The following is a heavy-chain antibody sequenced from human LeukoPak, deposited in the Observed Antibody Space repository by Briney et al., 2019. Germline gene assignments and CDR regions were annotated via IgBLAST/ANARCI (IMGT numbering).Heavy chain of an antibody. CDR2: IYYTGTT. CDR3: ARRAVVPAAVSYFDN. CDR1: RGSITNSSCY. D-gene: IGHD2-2*01. Sequence: SETLSLTCAVFRGSITNSSCYWGWVRQPPGKGLEWIGGIYYTGTTYYSPSLNSRITISMDTSKNQFSLRLASVTAADTALYYCARRAVVPAAVSYFDNWGQGTLVTVSS. V-gene: IGHV4-39*01. J-gene: IGHJ4*02.